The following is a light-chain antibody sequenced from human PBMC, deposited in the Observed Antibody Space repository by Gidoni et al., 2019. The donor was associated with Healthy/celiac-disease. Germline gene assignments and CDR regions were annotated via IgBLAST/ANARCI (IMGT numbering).Light chain of an antibody. V-gene: IGLV1-44*01. CDR3: AAWDDSLNGL. CDR2: SNN. CDR1: SSNLGSNT. Sequence: QSVLPQPPSASGTPGQRVTISCSGRSSNLGSNTVNWYQQLPGTAPKLLSYSNNQRPSGVPDRFSGSKSGTSASLAISGLQSEDEADYYCAAWDDSLNGLFGGGTKLTVL. J-gene: IGLJ2*01.